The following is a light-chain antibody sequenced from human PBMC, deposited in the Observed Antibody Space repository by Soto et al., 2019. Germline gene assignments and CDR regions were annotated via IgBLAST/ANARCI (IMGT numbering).Light chain of an antibody. Sequence: EIVLTQSPCTLSLSPGERATLSCRASQSVSSSYLAWYQQKPGQAPRLLIYGASSRETGIPDRFSGSGSGTDFTLTISRLEPEDFAVYYCQQYGSSPPFGPGTKVDIK. CDR1: QSVSSSY. CDR2: GAS. J-gene: IGKJ3*01. V-gene: IGKV3-20*01. CDR3: QQYGSSPP.